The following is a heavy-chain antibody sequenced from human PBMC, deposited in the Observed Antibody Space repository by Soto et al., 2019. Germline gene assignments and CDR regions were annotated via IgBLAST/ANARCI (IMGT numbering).Heavy chain of an antibody. CDR1: GCSISSGGYY. CDR3: ARDPTGGRDHWYFDL. CDR2: IYYSGST. V-gene: IGHV4-31*01. J-gene: IGHJ2*01. D-gene: IGHD3-16*01. Sequence: QVQLQESGPGLVKPSQTLSLTCTVSGCSISSGGYYWSWIRQHPGKGLEWIGYIYYSGSTYYKPSLKSLVTIAVDTSKNQFSLKLSSVTAEDTAVYYCARDPTGGRDHWYFDLWGRGTLVTVSS.